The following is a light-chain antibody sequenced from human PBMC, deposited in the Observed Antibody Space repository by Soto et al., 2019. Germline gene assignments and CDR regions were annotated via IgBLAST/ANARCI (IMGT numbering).Light chain of an antibody. Sequence: QMTQSPSSLSASVGARVTITCRASQTIRTSLNWYQQKPGTAPKLLIYGASTLQSGVPSRFSGPGSATDFTLTISSLQTEDFDIYYCQQSYTTPRTFGQGTKVEV. CDR3: QQSYTTPRT. V-gene: IGKV1-39*01. J-gene: IGKJ1*01. CDR2: GAS. CDR1: QTIRTS.